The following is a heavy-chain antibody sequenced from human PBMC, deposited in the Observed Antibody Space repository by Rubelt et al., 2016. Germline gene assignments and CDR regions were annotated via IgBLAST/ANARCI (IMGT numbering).Heavy chain of an antibody. CDR2: IIPIFGTA. D-gene: IGHD6-19*01. CDR1: GGTFSSYA. CDR3: VGSSGWSKYYFDY. J-gene: IGHJ4*02. Sequence: QVQLVQSGAEVKKPGSSVKVSCKASGGTFSSYAISWVRQAPGQGLEWMGGIIPIFGTANYAQRFQGRGAITADGSTSTAYMELNSLRAEDTAVYYCVGSSGWSKYYFDYWGQGTLVTVSS. V-gene: IGHV1-69*01.